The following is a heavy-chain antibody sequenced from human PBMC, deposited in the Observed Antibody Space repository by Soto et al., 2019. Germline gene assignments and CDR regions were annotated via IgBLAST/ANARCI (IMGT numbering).Heavy chain of an antibody. Sequence: QVQLVQSGAEVKKPGSSVKVSCKASGGTFSSYTISWVRQAPGQGLEWMGRIIPILGIANYAQKFQGRVTITADKSTSTAYMELSSLRSEATAVYYCARAGPPNDFWSGYYSGADAFDIWGQGTMVTVSS. V-gene: IGHV1-69*02. CDR2: IIPILGIA. J-gene: IGHJ3*02. CDR1: GGTFSSYT. D-gene: IGHD3-3*01. CDR3: ARAGPPNDFWSGYYSGADAFDI.